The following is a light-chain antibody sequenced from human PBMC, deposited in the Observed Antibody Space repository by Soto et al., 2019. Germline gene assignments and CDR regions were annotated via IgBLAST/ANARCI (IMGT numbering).Light chain of an antibody. V-gene: IGKV3-11*01. J-gene: IGKJ5*01. CDR1: QSVSSH. CDR2: DAS. Sequence: EIVLTQSPATLSLSPGERATLSCRASQSVSSHLAWYQQKPGQAPRLLIYDASNRATGIPARFSGSGSGTDFTLTISSLEPEDFAIYYCQQRSNWPPITVGQGTRLEIK. CDR3: QQRSNWPPIT.